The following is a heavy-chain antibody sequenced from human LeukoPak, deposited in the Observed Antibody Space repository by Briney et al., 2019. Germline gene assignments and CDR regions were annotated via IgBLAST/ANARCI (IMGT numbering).Heavy chain of an antibody. Sequence: GGSLRLSCAASGFTFSSYAMSWVRQAPGKGLEWVSAISGSGGSTYYADSVKGRFTISRDNSKNTLYLQMNSLRAEDTAVYYCAKDGYSYRPNRNWFDPWGQGTLVTVSS. D-gene: IGHD5-18*01. J-gene: IGHJ5*02. CDR2: ISGSGGST. V-gene: IGHV3-23*01. CDR3: AKDGYSYRPNRNWFDP. CDR1: GFTFSSYA.